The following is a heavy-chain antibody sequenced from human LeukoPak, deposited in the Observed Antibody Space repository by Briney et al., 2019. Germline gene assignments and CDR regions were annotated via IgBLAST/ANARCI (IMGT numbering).Heavy chain of an antibody. Sequence: GGSLRLSCAVSGITLSNYGMSWVRQAPGKGLEWVAGISASGGTTNYADSVKGRFTISRDNSKNTLYLQMNSLRAEDTAVYYCAKGDGFGELLDYWGQGTLVTVSS. J-gene: IGHJ4*02. V-gene: IGHV3-23*01. D-gene: IGHD3-10*01. CDR2: ISASGGTT. CDR3: AKGDGFGELLDY. CDR1: GITLSNYG.